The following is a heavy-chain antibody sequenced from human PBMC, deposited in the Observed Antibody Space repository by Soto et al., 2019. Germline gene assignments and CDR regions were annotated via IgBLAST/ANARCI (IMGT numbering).Heavy chain of an antibody. CDR3: ATGGSSSSSYYYYYMDV. J-gene: IGHJ6*03. CDR1: GYTFTGYY. D-gene: IGHD6-6*01. Sequence: GASVKVSCKASGYTFTGYYMHWVRLAPGQGLEWMGWINPNSGGTNYARKFQGWVTMARDTSISTAYMELSRLTSDDTAVYYCATGGSSSSSYYYYYMDVWGKGTTVTVSS. CDR2: INPNSGGT. V-gene: IGHV1-2*04.